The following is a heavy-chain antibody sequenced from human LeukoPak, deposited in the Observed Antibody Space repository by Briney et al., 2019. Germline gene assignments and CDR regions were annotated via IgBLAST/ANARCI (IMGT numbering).Heavy chain of an antibody. Sequence: ASVKVSCKASGYTFTSYGISWVRQAPGQGLEWMGGIIPIFGTANYAQKFQGRVTITADESTSTAYMELSSLRSEDTAVYYCARGAGDRAFDIWGQGTMVTVSS. CDR1: GYTFTSYG. CDR2: IIPIFGTA. D-gene: IGHD7-27*01. J-gene: IGHJ3*02. CDR3: ARGAGDRAFDI. V-gene: IGHV1-69*13.